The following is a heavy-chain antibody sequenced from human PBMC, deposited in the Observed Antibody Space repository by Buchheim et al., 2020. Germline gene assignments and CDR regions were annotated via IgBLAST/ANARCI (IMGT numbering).Heavy chain of an antibody. J-gene: IGHJ6*02. CDR2: IWYDGSNK. Sequence: QVQLVESGGGVVQPGRSLRLSCAASGFTFSSYGMHWVRQAPGKGLEWVAVIWYDGSNKYYADSVKGRFTISRDNSKNTLYLQMNSLRAEDTAVYYCARDVMGSSSSWYNYYYGMDVWGQGTT. CDR3: ARDVMGSSSSWYNYYYGMDV. CDR1: GFTFSSYG. D-gene: IGHD6-13*01. V-gene: IGHV3-33*01.